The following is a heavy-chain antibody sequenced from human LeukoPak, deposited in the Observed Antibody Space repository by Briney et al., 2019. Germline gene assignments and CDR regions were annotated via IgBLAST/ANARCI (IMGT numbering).Heavy chain of an antibody. CDR1: GYTFTSYY. D-gene: IGHD3-9*01. V-gene: IGHV1-46*01. Sequence: GASVKVSCKASGYTFTSYYMHWVRQAPGQGLEWMGIINPSGGSTSYAQKFQGRVTMTRDTSTSTVYMELSSLRSEDTAVYYCARGGRYFDWLPPLYYFDYWGQGTLVTVSS. J-gene: IGHJ4*02. CDR3: ARGGRYFDWLPPLYYFDY. CDR2: INPSGGST.